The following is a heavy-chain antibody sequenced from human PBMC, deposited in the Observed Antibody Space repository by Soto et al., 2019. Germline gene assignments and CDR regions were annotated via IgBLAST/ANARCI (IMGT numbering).Heavy chain of an antibody. D-gene: IGHD4-17*01. V-gene: IGHV4-30-2*01. J-gene: IGHJ4*02. CDR3: ARDPGDGDSYYFDY. CDR1: GGSISSGGYS. Sequence: PSETLSLTCAVSGGSISSGGYSWSWIRQPPGKGLEWIGYIYHSGSTYYNPSLKSRVTISVDRSKNQFSLKLSSVTAADTAVYYCARDPGDGDSYYFDYWGQGTLVTVSS. CDR2: IYHSGST.